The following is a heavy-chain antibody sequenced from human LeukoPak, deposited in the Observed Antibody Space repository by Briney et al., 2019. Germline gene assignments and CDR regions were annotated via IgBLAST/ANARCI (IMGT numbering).Heavy chain of an antibody. CDR3: AREGY. V-gene: IGHV3-33*01. CDR1: GFTFSTYG. CDR2: IWYDGSNK. J-gene: IGHJ4*02. Sequence: GGSLRLSCAASGFTFSTYGIHWVRQAPGKGLEWVAVIWYDGSNKYYADSVKGRFAISRDNSKNMVFLQMTSLRAEDTAVYYCAREGYWGQGTLVTVSS.